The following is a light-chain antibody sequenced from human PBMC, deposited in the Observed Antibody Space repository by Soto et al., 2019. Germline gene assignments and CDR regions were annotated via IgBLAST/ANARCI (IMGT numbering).Light chain of an antibody. CDR3: QQLNSFPNP. CDR1: QGIANF. Sequence: IPLTQSPSSLSASVGDRVTISCRASQGIANFLAWYQQKPGKAPKLLIYGASTLQSEVPSRFSGSGSGTDFSLTISSLQPEDFATYYCQQLNSFPNPSGPPTKVDIK. V-gene: IGKV1-9*01. J-gene: IGKJ3*01. CDR2: GAS.